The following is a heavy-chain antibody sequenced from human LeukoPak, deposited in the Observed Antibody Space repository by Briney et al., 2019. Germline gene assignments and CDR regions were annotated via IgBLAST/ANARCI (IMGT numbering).Heavy chain of an antibody. D-gene: IGHD2-15*01. V-gene: IGHV3-21*01. Sequence: GGSLRLSCAASGFTFRSYSMNWVRQSPGKGLEWVSSITSSSSYLFYADSVKGRFTISRDNVKNSLYLQMNSLRAEDTAVYYCASDFDSSFDYWGQGTLVTVSS. CDR1: GFTFRSYS. J-gene: IGHJ4*02. CDR3: ASDFDSSFDY. CDR2: ITSSSSYL.